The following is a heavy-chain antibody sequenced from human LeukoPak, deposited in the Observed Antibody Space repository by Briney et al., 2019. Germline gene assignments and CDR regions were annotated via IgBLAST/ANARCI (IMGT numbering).Heavy chain of an antibody. CDR3: ARAKRWLPFDY. Sequence: KSSETLSLTCTVSGGSISPYYWSWIRQSPGKGLEWIGYIYYNGDTNYNPSLKSRVTISLDSSKNQFSLKLSSVTAADTAVYYCARAKRWLPFDYWGQGTLVTVSS. CDR1: GGSISPYY. J-gene: IGHJ4*02. CDR2: IYYNGDT. D-gene: IGHD5-24*01. V-gene: IGHV4-59*01.